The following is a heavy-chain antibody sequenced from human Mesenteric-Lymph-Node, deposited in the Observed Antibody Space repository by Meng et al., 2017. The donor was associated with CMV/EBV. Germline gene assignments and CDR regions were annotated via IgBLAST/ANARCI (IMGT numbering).Heavy chain of an antibody. D-gene: IGHD3-3*01. CDR2: IYYSGST. Sequence: GSLRLSCTVSGGSISSSSYYWGWIRQPPGKGLEWIGSIYYSGSTYYNPSLKSRVTISVDTSKNQFSLKLSSVTAADTAVYYCARAGGIYDSPDVWGQGTTVTVSS. CDR3: ARAGGIYDSPDV. J-gene: IGHJ6*02. CDR1: GGSISSSSYY. V-gene: IGHV4-39*07.